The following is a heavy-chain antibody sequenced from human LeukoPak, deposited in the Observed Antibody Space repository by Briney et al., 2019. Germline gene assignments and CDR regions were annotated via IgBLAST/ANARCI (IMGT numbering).Heavy chain of an antibody. Sequence: SVKVSCKDSGGTFSSYAISWVRQAPGQGLQWMIGIIPIFGTANYAQKFQGRVAIAADESTSTAYMVLSSLRSEDTGVYYCARALDYYDSSGRHAFDIWGQGTMVTVSS. D-gene: IGHD3-22*01. CDR2: IIPIFGTA. CDR3: ARALDYYDSSGRHAFDI. V-gene: IGHV1-69*01. J-gene: IGHJ3*02. CDR1: GGTFSSYA.